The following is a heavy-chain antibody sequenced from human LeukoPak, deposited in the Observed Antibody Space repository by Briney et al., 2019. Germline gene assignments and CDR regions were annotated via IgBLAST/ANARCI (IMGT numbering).Heavy chain of an antibody. V-gene: IGHV3-73*01. Sequence: GGSLRLSCAASGFTFSGSAMHWVPQASGKGLEWVGRIRSKANSYATAYAASVKGRFTISRDDSKNTAYLQMNSLKTEDTAVYYCNSGRVVGAIGYWGQGTLVTVSS. CDR3: NSGRVVGAIGY. CDR1: GFTFSGSA. CDR2: IRSKANSYAT. J-gene: IGHJ4*02. D-gene: IGHD1-26*01.